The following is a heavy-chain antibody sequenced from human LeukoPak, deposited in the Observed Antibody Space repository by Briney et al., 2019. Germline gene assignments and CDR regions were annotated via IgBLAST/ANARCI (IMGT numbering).Heavy chain of an antibody. CDR3: ARLRSPGDFDY. CDR2: IFYSGST. D-gene: IGHD1-26*01. J-gene: IGHJ4*02. V-gene: IGHV4-39*07. CDR1: GDSISTSNSY. Sequence: SETLSLTCTVSGDSISTSNSYWGWIRQPPGKGLEWIGNIFYSGSTYYSPSLKSRVTISLDTSRNQFSLRLSSVTAADTAMYYCARLRSPGDFDYWGQGTLVTVSS.